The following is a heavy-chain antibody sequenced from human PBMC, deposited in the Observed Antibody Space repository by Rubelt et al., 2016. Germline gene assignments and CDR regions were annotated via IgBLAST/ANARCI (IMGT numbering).Heavy chain of an antibody. CDR2: IYTSGST. D-gene: IGHD6-13*01. J-gene: IGHJ4*02. V-gene: IGHV4-4*07. Sequence: VQLQESGPGLVKPSKTLSLTCTVSGGSISSYYWSWIRQPAGKVLEWIGRIYTSGSTNYNPSLKSRVTMSVDTSKNQWSLKLGAVTAADTAVYHCARERGSSSWYGVDYWGQGTLVTVSS. CDR1: GGSISSYY. CDR3: ARERGSSSWYGVDY.